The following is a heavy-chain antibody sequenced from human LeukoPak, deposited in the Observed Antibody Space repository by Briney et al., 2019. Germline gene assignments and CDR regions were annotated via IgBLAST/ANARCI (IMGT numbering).Heavy chain of an antibody. CDR3: PRYNIFSSYGISGYYFDY. CDR2: IRSKAYGGTT. D-gene: IGHD3-22*01. Sequence: GGSLRLSCTASGLTFGDFAVSWVRRAPGKVLEWIGFIRSKAYGGTTVYAASVKGRFTISRDYSKSIAYLQMNSLKTEDTAVYYCPRYNIFSSYGISGYYFDYWGQGTLVTVSS. V-gene: IGHV3-49*04. CDR1: GLTFGDFA. J-gene: IGHJ4*02.